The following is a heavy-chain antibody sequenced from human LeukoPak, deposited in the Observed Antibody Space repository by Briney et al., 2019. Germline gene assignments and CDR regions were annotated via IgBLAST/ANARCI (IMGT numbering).Heavy chain of an antibody. J-gene: IGHJ4*02. CDR1: GGTFSSYA. D-gene: IGHD3-22*01. Sequence: SAKVSCKASGGTFSSYALSWVRQAPGRGLEWMGRIIPIFDTADYTQRFQGRVTFTADKSTGTAFMELSSLRSEDTATYYCVRDYDSSGSQKNYFDFWGQGTLVTVSS. CDR2: IIPIFDTA. V-gene: IGHV1-69*06. CDR3: VRDYDSSGSQKNYFDF.